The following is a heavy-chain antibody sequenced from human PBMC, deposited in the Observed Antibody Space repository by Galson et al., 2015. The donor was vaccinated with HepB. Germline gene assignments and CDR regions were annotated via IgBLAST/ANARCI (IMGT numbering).Heavy chain of an antibody. CDR3: ARIRWVSIPERTHYYHYHMDV. D-gene: IGHD4-23*01. CDR2: IYWDDDK. CDR1: GLSLSTSGVG. J-gene: IGHJ6*03. V-gene: IGHV2-5*02. Sequence: PALVKPTQTLTLTCTFSGLSLSTSGVGVGWIRQPPGKALEWLALIYWDDDKRYSPSLKSRLTITKDTSKNQVVLTMTNMDPVDTATYYCARIRWVSIPERTHYYHYHMDVWGKVTSVTVSS.